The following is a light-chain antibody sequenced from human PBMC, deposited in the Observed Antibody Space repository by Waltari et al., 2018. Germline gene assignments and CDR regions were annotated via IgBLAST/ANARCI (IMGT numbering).Light chain of an antibody. CDR3: QQLNTYPRT. CDR1: QDIRGY. CDR2: AAS. Sequence: IQLTQSPSSLSASVGDRVTITCRASQDIRGYLAWYPQKPGQDPKVLIYAASTLQSGVPSRFSGSGSGTDFTLTISSLQPEDFATYYCQQLNTYPRTFGQGTKLEI. V-gene: IGKV1-9*01. J-gene: IGKJ2*01.